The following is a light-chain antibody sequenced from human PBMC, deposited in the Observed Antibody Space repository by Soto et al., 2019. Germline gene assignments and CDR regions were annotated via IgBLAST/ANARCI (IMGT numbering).Light chain of an antibody. CDR1: SSDVGGYNY. CDR2: HGS. CDR3: SSYTSSSTRV. J-gene: IGLJ2*01. V-gene: IGLV2-14*01. Sequence: QSALTQPASVSGSPGQSITISCTGTSSDVGGYNYVYWYQQHPGKAPKLMIYHGSNRPSGVSNRFSGSKSDNTASLTISGLQAEDEADYYCSSYTSSSTRVFGGGTKLTVL.